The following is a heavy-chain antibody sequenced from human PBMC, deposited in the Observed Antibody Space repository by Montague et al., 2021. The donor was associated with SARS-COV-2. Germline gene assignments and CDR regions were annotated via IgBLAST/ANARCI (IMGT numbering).Heavy chain of an antibody. Sequence: SETLSLTCTVSGGSVSTYYWSWLRQPPGKGLEWIGFLYFSGSATTYNPSLKSRVTISMDTSKSQFSPNLSSVTAADTAVYFCARDQGLRGWFDPWGQGTLVAVSS. CDR1: GGSVSTYY. J-gene: IGHJ5*02. CDR3: ARDQGLRGWFDP. V-gene: IGHV4-59*02. CDR2: LYFSGSAT.